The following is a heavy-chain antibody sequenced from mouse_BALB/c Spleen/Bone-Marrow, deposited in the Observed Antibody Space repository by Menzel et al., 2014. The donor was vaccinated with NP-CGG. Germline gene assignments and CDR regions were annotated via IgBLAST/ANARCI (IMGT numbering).Heavy chain of an antibody. CDR2: INPSNGGT. CDR1: GYTFTSYY. Sequence: VQLQQSGAELVKPGASVKLSCKASGYTFTSYYMYWVKRRPGQGLEWIGEINPSNGGTNFNEKFKNKATLTVDKSSSTAYMQLSSLIFEDSAVYYCTRSNGNWFAYWGQGTLVTVSA. CDR3: TRSNGNWFAY. V-gene: IGHV1S81*02. J-gene: IGHJ3*01. D-gene: IGHD2-1*01.